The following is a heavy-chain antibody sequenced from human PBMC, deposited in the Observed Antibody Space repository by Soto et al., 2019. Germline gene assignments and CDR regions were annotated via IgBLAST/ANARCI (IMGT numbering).Heavy chain of an antibody. CDR1: GYSFTNND. CDR2: MNPGSGDT. Sequence: ASVKVSCKASGYSFTNNDVTWVRQATGQGLEWMGWMNPGSGDTGYAQKFQGRVTMTRDISIATAYMELSSLRSDDTAIYYCARMATFGSLNWFDPRGQGTLVTVSS. CDR3: ARMATFGSLNWFDP. D-gene: IGHD3-16*01. V-gene: IGHV1-8*01. J-gene: IGHJ5*02.